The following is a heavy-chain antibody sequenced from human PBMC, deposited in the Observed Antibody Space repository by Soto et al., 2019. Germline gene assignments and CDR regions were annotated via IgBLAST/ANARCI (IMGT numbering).Heavy chain of an antibody. V-gene: IGHV3-49*04. CDR1: GFTFGDYA. J-gene: IGHJ6*02. CDR3: TRDQGVPFYDILTGPYGMDV. D-gene: IGHD3-9*01. CDR2: IRSKAYGGTT. Sequence: SLRLSCPAAGFTFGDYAVSWVRQAPGKGLEWVGFIRSKAYGGTTEYAASVKGRFTISRDDSKSIAYLQMNSLKTEDTAVYYCTRDQGVPFYDILTGPYGMDVWGQGTTVPVSS.